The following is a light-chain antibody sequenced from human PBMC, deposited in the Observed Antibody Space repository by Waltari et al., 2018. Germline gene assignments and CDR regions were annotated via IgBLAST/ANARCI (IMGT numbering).Light chain of an antibody. J-gene: IGKJ5*01. V-gene: IGKV3-20*01. CDR2: GAS. CDR1: QSVSSSY. CDR3: QQYGTSPSIT. Sequence: EIVLMQSPGTLSLSPGERATLSCRASQSVSSSYLAWYQQKPGQAPRLRIYGASSRATGIPGRFSGSGSGTDFTLTISRLEPEDFAVYYCQQYGTSPSITFGQGTRLEIK.